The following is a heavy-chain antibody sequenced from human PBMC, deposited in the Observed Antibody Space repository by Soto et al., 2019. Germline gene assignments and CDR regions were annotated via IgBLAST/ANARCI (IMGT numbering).Heavy chain of an antibody. Sequence: ASVKVSCKASGYIFTSFGISWVRQAPGQGLEWMGWISAYNGNTNYAQKFQGRVTMTTDTSTSTAYMELSNLRSDDTAVYFCEVTTGYCSQGTMVTVSS. D-gene: IGHD2-8*02. J-gene: IGHJ4*02. CDR2: ISAYNGNT. V-gene: IGHV1-18*01. CDR1: GYIFTSFG. CDR3: EVTTGY.